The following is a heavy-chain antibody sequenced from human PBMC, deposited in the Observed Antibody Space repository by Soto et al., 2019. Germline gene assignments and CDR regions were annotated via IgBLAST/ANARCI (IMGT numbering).Heavy chain of an antibody. J-gene: IGHJ4*02. D-gene: IGHD1-7*01. V-gene: IGHV3-23*01. CDR3: AKNQERELPRVIDF. CDR1: GPTFSNYA. Sequence: GSLRLSCATSGPTFSNYAMSWVRQAPGGGLEWVSSMSGSSSTTYYADSVRGRFTISRDRSKNTLYLQMSSLRAEDTALYYCAKNQERELPRVIDFWGQGTLVTVSS. CDR2: MSGSSSTT.